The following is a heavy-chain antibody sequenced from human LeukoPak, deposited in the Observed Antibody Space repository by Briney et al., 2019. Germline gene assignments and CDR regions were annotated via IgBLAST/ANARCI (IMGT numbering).Heavy chain of an antibody. V-gene: IGHV4-39*07. CDR2: IYYSGST. J-gene: IGHJ5*02. CDR3: ASYGSGSYSFDP. Sequence: SETLSLTCTVSGGSISSSSYYWGWIRQPPGKGLEWIGSIYYSGSTYYNPSLKSRVTISVDTSKNQFSLKLSSVTAADTAVYYCASYGSGSYSFDPWGQGTLVTVSS. D-gene: IGHD3-10*01. CDR1: GGSISSSSYY.